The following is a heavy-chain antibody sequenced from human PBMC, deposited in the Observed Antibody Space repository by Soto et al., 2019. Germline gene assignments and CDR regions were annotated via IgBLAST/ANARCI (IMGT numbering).Heavy chain of an antibody. CDR2: MWHNGIRK. D-gene: IGHD2-8*01. J-gene: IGHJ4*02. CDR3: AEDDNNEANAFDY. Sequence: EPPWTLSCAAAGFSFSSHGKHWDRQAPGRGLEWEALMWHNGIRKIYVDSVKGRFGIYRDNSKNTLDLQMNSLRAADTAVYYCAEDDNNEANAFDYWGPRT. CDR1: GFSFSSHG. V-gene: IGHV3-33*06.